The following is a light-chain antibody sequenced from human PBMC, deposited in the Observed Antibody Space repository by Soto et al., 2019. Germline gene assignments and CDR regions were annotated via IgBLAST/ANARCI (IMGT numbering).Light chain of an antibody. CDR1: QSISSS. CDR2: TAS. Sequence: DIQMTQSPSTLSASVGDRVTITCRASQSISSSLAWYQQKPGKAPNLLIYTASSLESGVPSRFSGRGCGTELTFTISILQTVDDATYHCQQYNTEPLTFGGGTKVEIK. CDR3: QQYNTEPLT. J-gene: IGKJ4*01. V-gene: IGKV1-5*03.